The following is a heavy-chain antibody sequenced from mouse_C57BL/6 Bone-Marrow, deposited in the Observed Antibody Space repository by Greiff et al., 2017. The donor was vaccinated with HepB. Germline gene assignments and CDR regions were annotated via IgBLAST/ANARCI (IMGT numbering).Heavy chain of an antibody. CDR3: ALYGSSFLFAY. D-gene: IGHD1-1*01. Sequence: QVQLQQPGAELVKPGASVKVSCKASGYTFTSYWMHWVKQRPGQGLEWIGRIHPSDSATNYNQKFKGKATLTVDKSSSTAYMQLSSLTSEDSAVYYCALYGSSFLFAYWGQGTLVTVSA. J-gene: IGHJ3*01. V-gene: IGHV1-74*01. CDR2: IHPSDSAT. CDR1: GYTFTSYW.